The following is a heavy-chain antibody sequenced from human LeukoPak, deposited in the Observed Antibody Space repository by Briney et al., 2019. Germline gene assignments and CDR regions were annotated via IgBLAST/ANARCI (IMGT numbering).Heavy chain of an antibody. J-gene: IGHJ4*02. Sequence: GGSLRLSCVGSGFVFSKYAVRWVRQAPGKGLEWVAVVSYDGDFKLYGDSVKGRFTISRDNSQNMLFLQMNDLRPQDAATYFCARDPYSHDSSGFSYFLQYWGQGTVVTVSS. CDR2: VSYDGDFK. D-gene: IGHD6-19*01. CDR1: GFVFSKYA. V-gene: IGHV3-30-3*01. CDR3: ARDPYSHDSSGFSYFLQY.